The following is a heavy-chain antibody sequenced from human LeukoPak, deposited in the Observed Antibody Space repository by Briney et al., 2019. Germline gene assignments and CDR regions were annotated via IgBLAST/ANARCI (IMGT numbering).Heavy chain of an antibody. CDR2: ISSSSSYI. Sequence: GGSLRLSCAASGFTFSSYSMNWVRQAPGKGLEWVSSISSSSSYIYYADSVKGRFTISRDNAKNSLYLQMNSLRAEDTAVYYCARWLAAHWYFDLWGRGTLVTVSS. CDR3: ARWLAAHWYFDL. D-gene: IGHD6-19*01. CDR1: GFTFSSYS. V-gene: IGHV3-21*01. J-gene: IGHJ2*01.